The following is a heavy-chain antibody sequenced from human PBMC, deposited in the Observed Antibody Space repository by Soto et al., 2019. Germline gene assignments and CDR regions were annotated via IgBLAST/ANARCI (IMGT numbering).Heavy chain of an antibody. CDR1: GGSISTSNW. Sequence: QVQLQESGPGLVKPSGTLSLTCAVSGGSISTSNWWRWVRQPPGQGLEWIGEVYRTGSTNYNPSLESRLTIAVDKPKNQFSLKLTSVTAADTAVYYCARARATIAAAASFDCWGQGTLVTVSS. J-gene: IGHJ4*02. CDR3: ARARATIAAAASFDC. CDR2: VYRTGST. D-gene: IGHD6-13*01. V-gene: IGHV4-4*02.